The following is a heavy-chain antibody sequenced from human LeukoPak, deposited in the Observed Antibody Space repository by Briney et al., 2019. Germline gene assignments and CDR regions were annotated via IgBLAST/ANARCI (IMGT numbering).Heavy chain of an antibody. CDR3: ARVPDYHYYHMDV. Sequence: SETLSLTCTVSGGSIRSSSYYWGWIRQPPGKGLEWIGSVYYSGSTYYNPSLKSRVTISVDTSKNQFSLRLSSVTAADTAVYYCARVPDYHYYHMDVWGKGTTVTISS. CDR2: VYYSGST. J-gene: IGHJ6*03. V-gene: IGHV4-39*01. CDR1: GGSIRSSSYY.